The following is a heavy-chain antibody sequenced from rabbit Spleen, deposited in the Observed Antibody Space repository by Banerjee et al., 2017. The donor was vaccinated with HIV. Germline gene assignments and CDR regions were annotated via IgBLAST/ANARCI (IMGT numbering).Heavy chain of an antibody. CDR3: ARDTGSSFSSYGMDL. D-gene: IGHD8-1*01. Sequence: QSLEESGGDLVKPGASLTLTCTASGFSFSSGYYMCWVRQAPGKGLEWIACIYAGSGGSTYYARWAKGRFTISKTSSTTVTLQMTSLTAADTATYFCARDTGSSFSSYGMDLWGPGTLVTVS. CDR1: GFSFSSGYY. V-gene: IGHV1S40*01. CDR2: IYAGSGGST. J-gene: IGHJ6*01.